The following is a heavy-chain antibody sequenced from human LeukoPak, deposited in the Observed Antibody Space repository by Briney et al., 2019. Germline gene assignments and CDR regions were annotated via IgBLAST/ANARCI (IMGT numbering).Heavy chain of an antibody. J-gene: IGHJ5*02. V-gene: IGHV3-74*01. D-gene: IGHD3-3*01. Sequence: AGSLRLSCAASGFTFNSYWMHWVPQAPGKGLVWVSRIDDGGKTIDYADSVKGRFTISRDNAKDTLYLQMSSQRDEETAVYYCVSDLCGGDDQWGRGTLVTVSS. CDR3: VSDLCGGDDQ. CDR1: GFTFNSYW. CDR2: IDDGGKTI.